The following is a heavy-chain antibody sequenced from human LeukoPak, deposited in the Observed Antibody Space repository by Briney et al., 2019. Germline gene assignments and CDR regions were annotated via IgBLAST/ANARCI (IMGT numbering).Heavy chain of an antibody. J-gene: IGHJ4*02. CDR1: GYTFTGYY. D-gene: IGHD5-12*01. CDR2: INPNSGGT. CDR3: ARAVATIADFDY. V-gene: IGHV1-2*06. Sequence: GASVKVSCKASGYTFTGYYMHWVRQAPGQGREGMGRINPNSGGTNYAQKFQGRVTMTRDTSISTAYMELSRLRSDDTAVYYCARAVATIADFDYWGQGTLVTVSS.